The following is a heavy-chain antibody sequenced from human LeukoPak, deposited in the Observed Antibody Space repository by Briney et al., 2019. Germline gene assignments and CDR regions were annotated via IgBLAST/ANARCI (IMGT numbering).Heavy chain of an antibody. J-gene: IGHJ4*02. CDR1: GGAFSSYA. CDR2: IIPIFGTA. D-gene: IGHD3-22*01. V-gene: IGHV1-69*05. CDR3: ARGPYSSGYSGY. Sequence: GASVKVSCKASGGAFSSYAISWVRQAPGQGLEWMGRIIPIFGTANYAQKFQGRVTITTDESTSTAYMELSSLRSEDTAVYYCARGPYSSGYSGYWGQGTLVTVSS.